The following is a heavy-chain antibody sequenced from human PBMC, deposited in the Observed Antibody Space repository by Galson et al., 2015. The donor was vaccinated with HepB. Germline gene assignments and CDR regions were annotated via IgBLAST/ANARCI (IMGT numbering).Heavy chain of an antibody. D-gene: IGHD3-10*01. CDR2: IYWLDDK. V-gene: IGHV2-5*01. J-gene: IGHJ4*02. Sequence: PALVKPTQTLTLTCTFSGFSLSTSGVGVGWIRQPPGKALEWLALIYWLDDKRYSPSLKSRLTITKDTSKNQVVLTMTNLDPVDTATYYCAHSYYGSGSYYPYYFDYWGQGTLVTVSS. CDR1: GFSLSTSGVG. CDR3: AHSYYGSGSYYPYYFDY.